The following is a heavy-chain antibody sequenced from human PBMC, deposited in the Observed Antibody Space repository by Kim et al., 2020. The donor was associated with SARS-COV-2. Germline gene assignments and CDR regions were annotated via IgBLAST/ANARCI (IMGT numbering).Heavy chain of an antibody. Sequence: ASVKVSCKASGYTFSKYAMNWVRQAPGQGLEWMGWINTITGNPTYAQGFTGRFVFSLDASVKTAYLQITSLKAEDTAVYYCARDGEADSKEQFDYWGQGTLLTASP. V-gene: IGHV7-4-1*02. CDR1: GYTFSKYA. CDR3: ARDGEADSKEQFDY. CDR2: INTITGNP. D-gene: IGHD2-21*01. J-gene: IGHJ4*02.